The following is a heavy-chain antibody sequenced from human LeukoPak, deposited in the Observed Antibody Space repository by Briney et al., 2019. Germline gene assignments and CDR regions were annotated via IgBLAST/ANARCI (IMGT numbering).Heavy chain of an antibody. J-gene: IGHJ5*02. CDR1: GGSISSSSYY. CDR3: ARMYSSSWPWFDP. D-gene: IGHD6-13*01. CDR2: IYYSGST. V-gene: IGHV4-39*01. Sequence: PSETLSLTCTVSGGSISSSSYYWGWIRQPPGKGLEWIGSIYYSGSTYYNPSLKSRVTISVDTSKNQFSLKLSPVTAADTAVYYCARMYSSSWPWFDPWGQGTLVTVSS.